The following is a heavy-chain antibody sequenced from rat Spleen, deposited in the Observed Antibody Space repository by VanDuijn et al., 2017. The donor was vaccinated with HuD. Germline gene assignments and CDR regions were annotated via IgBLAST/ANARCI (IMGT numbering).Heavy chain of an antibody. J-gene: IGHJ3*01. D-gene: IGHD1-2*01. V-gene: IGHV5-29*01. CDR1: GFTFSDYG. CDR3: APFSSYGAFAY. CDR2: ISYDGSSA. Sequence: EVQLVESDGGLVQPGRSLKLSCAASGFTFSDYGMVWVLQAPTKGLEWVASISYDGSSAYYRDSVKGRFTISRDNAKTTLYLQMNSLRSEDTATYYCAPFSSYGAFAYWGQGTLVTVSS.